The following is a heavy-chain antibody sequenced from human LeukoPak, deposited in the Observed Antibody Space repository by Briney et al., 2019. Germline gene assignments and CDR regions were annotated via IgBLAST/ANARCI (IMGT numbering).Heavy chain of an antibody. CDR3: AKGPGAYYYGLGRFDP. J-gene: IGHJ5*02. D-gene: IGHD3-10*01. Sequence: GGSLRLSCAASGFTFDDYAMHWVRQAPGKGLEWVSGISWNSGSIGYADSVKGRFTISRDNAKNSLYLQMNSLRAEDMALYYCAKGPGAYYYGLGRFDPWGQGTLVTVSS. V-gene: IGHV3-9*03. CDR1: GFTFDDYA. CDR2: ISWNSGSI.